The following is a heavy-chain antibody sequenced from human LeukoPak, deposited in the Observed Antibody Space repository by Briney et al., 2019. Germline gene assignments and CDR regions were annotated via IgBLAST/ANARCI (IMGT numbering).Heavy chain of an antibody. CDR1: GFTFSSYE. V-gene: IGHV3-7*01. D-gene: IGHD3-16*01. CDR3: ARFGVPYGADV. Sequence: GGSLRLSCAASGFTFSSYEMNWVRQAPGKGLEWVANIKPDGSEKEYVDSMKGRFTISRDNAKNSLFLQANSLRAEDTAVYYCARFGVPYGADVWGQGTTVTVSS. CDR2: IKPDGSEK. J-gene: IGHJ6*02.